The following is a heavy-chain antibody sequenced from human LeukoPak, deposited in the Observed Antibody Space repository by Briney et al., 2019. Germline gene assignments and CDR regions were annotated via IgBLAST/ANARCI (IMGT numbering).Heavy chain of an antibody. V-gene: IGHV4-59*08. CDR2: IYYSGST. Sequence: SETLSLTCTVSGGSISSYYWSWIRQPPGKGLEWIGYIYYSGSTNYNPSLKSRVTISVDTSKNQFSLKLSSVTAADTAVYYCARLYCSGGNCPIDYWGQGTLVTVSS. J-gene: IGHJ4*02. D-gene: IGHD2-15*01. CDR1: GGSISSYY. CDR3: ARLYCSGGNCPIDY.